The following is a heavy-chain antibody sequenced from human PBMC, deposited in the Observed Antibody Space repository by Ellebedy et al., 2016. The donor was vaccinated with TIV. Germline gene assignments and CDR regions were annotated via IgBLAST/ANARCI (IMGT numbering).Heavy chain of an antibody. D-gene: IGHD5-18*01. CDR2: IWYDGSNK. CDR3: ARVKDSYGMDY. Sequence: PGGSLRLSCAASGFTFSSYGMHRVRQAPGKGLEWVAVIWYDGSNKYYADSVKGRFTISRDNSKNTLYLQMNSLRPEDTAMYYCARVKDSYGMDYWGRGTLVTVSS. CDR1: GFTFSSYG. J-gene: IGHJ4*02. V-gene: IGHV3-33*01.